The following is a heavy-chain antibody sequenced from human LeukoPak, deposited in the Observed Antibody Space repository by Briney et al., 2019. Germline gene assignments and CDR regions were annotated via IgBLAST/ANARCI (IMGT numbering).Heavy chain of an antibody. CDR2: IYTSGST. CDR1: GRSISSGSYY. D-gene: IGHD3-3*01. V-gene: IGHV4-61*02. Sequence: SETLSLTCTVSGRSISSGSYYWSWIRQPAGKGLEWIGRIYTSGSTNYNPSLKSRVTISVDTSKNQFSLKLSSVTAADTAVYYCASSATIFGVVIEPYYFDYWGQGTLVTVSS. CDR3: ASSATIFGVVIEPYYFDY. J-gene: IGHJ4*02.